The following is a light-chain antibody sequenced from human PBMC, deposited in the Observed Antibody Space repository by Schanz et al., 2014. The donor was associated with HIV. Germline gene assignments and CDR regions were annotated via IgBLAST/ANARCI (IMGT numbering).Light chain of an antibody. CDR1: QSISTY. J-gene: IGKJ4*01. CDR3: QQYGSFFS. V-gene: IGKV3-20*01. Sequence: EIVLTQSPVTLSLSPGERATLSCRASQSISTYLAWYQQRPGQSPRLLIYGASNRASGIPPRFSGSGSGTDFSLTISRLEPEDFAVYYCQQYGSFFSFGGGTKVEIK. CDR2: GAS.